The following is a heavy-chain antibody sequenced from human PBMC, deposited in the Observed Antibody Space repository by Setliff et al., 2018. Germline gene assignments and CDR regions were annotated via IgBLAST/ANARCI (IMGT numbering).Heavy chain of an antibody. J-gene: IGHJ6*02. V-gene: IGHV4-59*01. CDR3: VRDRTAYSYGLDV. CDR1: GGSISPYF. Sequence: SETLSLTCTVSGGSISPYFWSWIRQPPGKGLEWIGYIYHNGNTNSNPSLKTRLTMSVDTSKNQFALNLRSVTAADTAVYYCVRDRTAYSYGLDVWGQGTTVTVSS. D-gene: IGHD5-18*01. CDR2: IYHNGNT.